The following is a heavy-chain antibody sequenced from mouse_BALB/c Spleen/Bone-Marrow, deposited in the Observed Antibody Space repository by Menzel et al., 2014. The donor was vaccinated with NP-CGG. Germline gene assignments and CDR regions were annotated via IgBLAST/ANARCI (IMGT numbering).Heavy chain of an antibody. Sequence: VQLQQSGTVLARPGAAVKMSCKASGYTFSNYWMHWVKQRPGQGLEWIGTIYPGNSDTTYNQKFKGKATLTGVTSTSTAYMELSSLTNEDSAVYYCTTLARNKFDYWGQGTTLTVSS. CDR1: GYTFSNYW. D-gene: IGHD3-1*01. J-gene: IGHJ2*01. V-gene: IGHV1-5*01. CDR2: IYPGNSDT. CDR3: TTLARNKFDY.